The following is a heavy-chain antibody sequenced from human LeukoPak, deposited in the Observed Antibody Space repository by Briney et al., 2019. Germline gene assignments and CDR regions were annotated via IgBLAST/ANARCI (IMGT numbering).Heavy chain of an antibody. Sequence: GGSLRLSCAASGFIFSTYGMYWVRQAPGKGLEWVAFIRHDGSIKNYADSVKGRSTISRDNSKNTLYLQMNSLRAADTAVYYCAKDSLADIDYWGQGTLVTLSS. D-gene: IGHD3-16*01. CDR1: GFIFSTYG. V-gene: IGHV3-30*02. CDR2: IRHDGSIK. J-gene: IGHJ4*02. CDR3: AKDSLADIDY.